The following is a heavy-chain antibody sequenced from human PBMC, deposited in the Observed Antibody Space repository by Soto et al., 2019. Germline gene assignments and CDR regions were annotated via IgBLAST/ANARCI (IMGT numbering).Heavy chain of an antibody. CDR3: ARKDYYSETSNAGWFDP. CDR2: IKQDGSEE. J-gene: IGHJ5*02. D-gene: IGHD3-22*01. CDR1: GFIFSSSW. V-gene: IGHV3-7*05. Sequence: LRLSCAASGFIFSSSWMTWVRQAPGKGLEWVANIKQDGSEEYYVESVKGRFAVFRDNAQNSLYLQMSSLRADDTAVYYCARKDYYSETSNAGWFDPWGQGTLVTVSS.